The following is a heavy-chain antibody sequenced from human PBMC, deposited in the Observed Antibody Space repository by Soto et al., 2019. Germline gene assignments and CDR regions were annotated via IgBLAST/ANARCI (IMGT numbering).Heavy chain of an antibody. CDR3: ASPAMVRGVSYYYYGMDV. J-gene: IGHJ6*02. CDR1: GGTFSSYA. V-gene: IGHV1-69*13. Sequence: SVKVSCKASGGTFSSYAISWVRQAPGQGLEWMGGIIPIFGTANYAQKFQGRVTITADESTSTAYMELSSLRSEDTAVYYCASPAMVRGVSYYYYGMDVWGQGTTVTVSS. CDR2: IIPIFGTA. D-gene: IGHD3-10*01.